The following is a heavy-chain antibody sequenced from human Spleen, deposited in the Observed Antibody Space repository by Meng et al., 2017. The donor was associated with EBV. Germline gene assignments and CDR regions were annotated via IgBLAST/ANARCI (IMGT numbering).Heavy chain of an antibody. CDR2: INHSGST. CDR1: GGSFSGYF. J-gene: IGHJ5*02. CDR3: AKGKIVARSPWFDP. V-gene: IGHV4-34*01. Sequence: QVQLQQWGAGLLKPSVTLSLTCAVYGGSFSGYFWSWIRQPPGKGLEWIGEINHSGSTSYNPSLKSRVTISEDTSKNQFSLKLSSVTAADTAIYYCAKGKIVARSPWFDPWGQGTLVTVSS. D-gene: IGHD6-6*01.